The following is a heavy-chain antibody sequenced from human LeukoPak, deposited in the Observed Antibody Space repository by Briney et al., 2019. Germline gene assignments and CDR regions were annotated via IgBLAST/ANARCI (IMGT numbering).Heavy chain of an antibody. CDR1: GFTFSSYA. CDR3: ARDAYGIAVAGTSLDY. J-gene: IGHJ4*02. CDR2: ISYDGSNK. Sequence: GRSLRLSCAASGFTFSSYAMHWVRPAPGKGLEWVAVISYDGSNKYYADSVKGRITISRDNSKNTLYLQMNSLRAEDTAVYYCARDAYGIAVAGTSLDYWGQGTLVTVSS. D-gene: IGHD6-19*01. V-gene: IGHV3-30-3*01.